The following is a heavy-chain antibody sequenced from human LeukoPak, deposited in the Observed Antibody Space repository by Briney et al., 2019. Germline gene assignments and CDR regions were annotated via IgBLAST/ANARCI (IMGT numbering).Heavy chain of an antibody. V-gene: IGHV4-38-2*02. J-gene: IGHJ3*02. D-gene: IGHD3-22*01. CDR1: GGSMRSYY. CDR3: ARANYYDSSGYSRGAFDI. CDR2: IFHSGST. Sequence: SETLSLTCSVSGGSMRSYYWSWIRQFPGKGLGWIGSIFHSGSTYYNPSLKSRVTISVDTSKNQFSLKLSSVIAADTAVYYCARANYYDSSGYSRGAFDIWGQGTMVTVSS.